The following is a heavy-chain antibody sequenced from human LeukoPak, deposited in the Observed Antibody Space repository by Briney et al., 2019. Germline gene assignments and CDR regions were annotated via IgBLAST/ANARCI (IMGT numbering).Heavy chain of an antibody. Sequence: PGGSLRLSCAASGFTFSTYVMNWFRQAPGKGLEWVSTISVGAEYIFYADSVKGRFTISRDNSKNTLHLQMNSLRAEDTAVYYCAKEGASDSWGQGTLVTVSS. V-gene: IGHV3-23*01. J-gene: IGHJ4*02. CDR3: AKEGASDS. CDR2: ISVGAEYI. CDR1: GFTFSTYV.